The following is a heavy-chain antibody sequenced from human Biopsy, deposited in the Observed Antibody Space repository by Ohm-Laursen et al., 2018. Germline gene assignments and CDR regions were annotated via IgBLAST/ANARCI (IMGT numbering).Heavy chain of an antibody. CDR2: IHGSGRT. CDR3: AGAGGHSF. CDR1: ESNVDRNH. J-gene: IGHJ4*02. V-gene: IGHV3-66*01. Sequence: GSLRLSCSASESNVDRNHMNWVRQAPGKGLEWVSMIHGSGRTDYADSVKGRFTVSRDNSKDTVYLQMNALRVDDTAMYYCAGAGGHSFWGQGALVTVSS. D-gene: IGHD3-16*01.